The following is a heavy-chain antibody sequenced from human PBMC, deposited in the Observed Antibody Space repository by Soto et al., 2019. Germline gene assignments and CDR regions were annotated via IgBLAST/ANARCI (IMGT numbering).Heavy chain of an antibody. CDR2: LIGGHYGT. J-gene: IGHJ5*02. Sequence: GGSLGLSCTDSGFTLQDYAMAWGRQAPGKGLEWVSTLIGGHYGTAYSYSVKGRFTVSRDNSKNCLYLQMNSLGVEDTAMYFCAKGKSTGAIAWFDPWGHGTLVTVSS. CDR3: AKGKSTGAIAWFDP. D-gene: IGHD2-15*01. V-gene: IGHV3-23*01. CDR1: GFTLQDYA.